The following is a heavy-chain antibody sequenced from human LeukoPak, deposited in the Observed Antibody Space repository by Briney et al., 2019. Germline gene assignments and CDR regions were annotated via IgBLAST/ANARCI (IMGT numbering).Heavy chain of an antibody. V-gene: IGHV3-33*01. CDR2: IWYDGSNK. D-gene: IGHD6-19*01. CDR3: ARAVAGLRYYDY. CDR1: GFTFSSYG. Sequence: GRSLRLSCAASGFTFSSYGMHWVRQAPGKGLEWVAVIWYDGSNKYYADSVKGRFTISRDNSKNTLYLQMNSLRAEDTAVYYCARAVAGLRYYDYWGQGTLVTVSS. J-gene: IGHJ4*02.